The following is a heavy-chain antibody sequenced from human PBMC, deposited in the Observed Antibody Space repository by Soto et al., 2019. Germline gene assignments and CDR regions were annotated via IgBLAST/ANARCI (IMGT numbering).Heavy chain of an antibody. V-gene: IGHV3-30-3*01. J-gene: IGHJ3*02. Sequence: QVQLVESGGGVVQPGRSLRLSCAASGFTFSSYAMHWVRQAPGKGLEWVAVISYDGSNKYYADSVKGRFTISRDNSKNTLYLQMNSLRAEDTAVYYCARVPNTDYYDSSGYPRVNDAFDIWGQGTMVTVSS. CDR3: ARVPNTDYYDSSGYPRVNDAFDI. D-gene: IGHD3-22*01. CDR2: ISYDGSNK. CDR1: GFTFSSYA.